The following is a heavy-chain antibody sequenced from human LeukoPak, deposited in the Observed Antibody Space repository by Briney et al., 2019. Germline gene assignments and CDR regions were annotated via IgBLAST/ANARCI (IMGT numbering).Heavy chain of an antibody. D-gene: IGHD3-10*01. CDR2: IYSGGST. CDR1: GFTVSSNY. Sequence: EGSLRLSCAASGFTVSSNYMSWVRQAPGKGLEWVSVIYSGGSTYYADSVKGRFTISRDNSKNTLYLQMNSLRAEDTAVYYCASEYYGSGIDYWGQGTLVTVSS. J-gene: IGHJ4*02. V-gene: IGHV3-66*01. CDR3: ASEYYGSGIDY.